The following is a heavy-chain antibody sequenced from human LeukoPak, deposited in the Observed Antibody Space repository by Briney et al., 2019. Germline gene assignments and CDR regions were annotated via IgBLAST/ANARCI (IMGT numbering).Heavy chain of an antibody. J-gene: IGHJ6*03. CDR3: ARRYSSGSRLYYYMDV. V-gene: IGHV4-34*01. CDR2: INHSGST. Sequence: SETLSLTCAVYGGSFSGYYWSWIRQPPGKRLEWIGEINHSGSTNYNPSLKSRVTISVDTSKNQFSLKLSSVTAADTAVYYCARRYSSGSRLYYYMDVWGKGTTVTVSS. D-gene: IGHD6-19*01. CDR1: GGSFSGYY.